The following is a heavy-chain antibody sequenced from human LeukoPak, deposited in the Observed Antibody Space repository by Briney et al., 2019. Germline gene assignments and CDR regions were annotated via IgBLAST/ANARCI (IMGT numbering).Heavy chain of an antibody. D-gene: IGHD6-13*01. CDR1: GFTFSSYA. Sequence: GGSLRLSCAASGFTFSSYAMSWVRQAPGKGLEWVSAISGSGGSTYYADSVKGRFTISRDNTKNTLYLQMNSLRAEDTAVYYCARRSSSYWFDPWGQGTLVTVSS. CDR2: ISGSGGST. J-gene: IGHJ5*02. V-gene: IGHV3-23*01. CDR3: ARRSSSYWFDP.